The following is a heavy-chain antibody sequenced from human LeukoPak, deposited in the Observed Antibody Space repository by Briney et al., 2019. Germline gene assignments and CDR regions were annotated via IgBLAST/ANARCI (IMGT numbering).Heavy chain of an antibody. CDR2: IRGSGGST. Sequence: PGGSLRLSCSASGFTFSTYNLNWVRQAPGKGLEWVSGIRGSGGSTYYADSVKGRFTISRDNSKNTLYLQMDSLRAEDTAVYYCAKHTASSPNNGYFDYWGQGTLVTVSS. J-gene: IGHJ4*02. CDR1: GFTFSTYN. CDR3: AKHTASSPNNGYFDY. V-gene: IGHV3-23*01. D-gene: IGHD1/OR15-1a*01.